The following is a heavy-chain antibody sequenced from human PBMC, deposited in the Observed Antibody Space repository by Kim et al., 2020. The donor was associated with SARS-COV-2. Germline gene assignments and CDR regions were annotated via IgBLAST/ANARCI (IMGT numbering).Heavy chain of an antibody. Sequence: GGSLRLSCAASGFSFSAYWMTWVRQAPGKGLEWVANIKEDGTDKYYVDSVKGRFTISRDNAKNSLYLQMNSLRVEDTAVYYCAKGGYSGRFDPWGQGTL. CDR3: AKGGYSGRFDP. J-gene: IGHJ5*02. D-gene: IGHD3-10*01. CDR1: GFSFSAYW. V-gene: IGHV3-7*01. CDR2: IKEDGTDK.